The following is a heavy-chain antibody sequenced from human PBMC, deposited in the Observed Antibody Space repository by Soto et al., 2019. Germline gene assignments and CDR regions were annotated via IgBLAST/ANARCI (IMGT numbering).Heavy chain of an antibody. CDR2: IYSGGST. J-gene: IGHJ4*02. D-gene: IGHD1-26*01. V-gene: IGHV3-53*02. CDR1: GFTVSNKY. CDR3: ATESGRLVSDI. Sequence: EVQLVETGGGLIQPGGSLRLSCAASGFTVSNKYMNWVRQAAGKGLEWVSVIYSGGSTYYADSVKGRFTISRDNSKNTLYLQMNSLRVEDTAVYYCATESGRLVSDIWGQGTLVTVSS.